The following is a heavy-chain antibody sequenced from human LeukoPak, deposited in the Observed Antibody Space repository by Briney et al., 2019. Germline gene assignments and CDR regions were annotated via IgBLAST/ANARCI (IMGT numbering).Heavy chain of an antibody. D-gene: IGHD4-11*01. J-gene: IGHJ5*02. V-gene: IGHV3-30-3*01. CDR2: ISYDGSNK. Sequence: PGRSLRLSCAASGFTFSSYAMHWVCQAPGKGLEWVAVISYDGSNKYYADSVKGRFTISRDNSKNTLYLQMNSLRAEDTAVYYCARETTVTTSISWFDPWGQGTLVTVSS. CDR3: ARETTVTTSISWFDP. CDR1: GFTFSSYA.